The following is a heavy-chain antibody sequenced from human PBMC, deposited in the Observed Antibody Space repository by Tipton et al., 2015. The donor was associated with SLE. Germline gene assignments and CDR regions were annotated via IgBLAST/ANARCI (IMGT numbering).Heavy chain of an antibody. V-gene: IGHV4-34*01. Sequence: TLSLTCAVYGGSFSGYYWSWIRQPPGKGLEWIGYIYHSGSTYYNPSLKSRVTISVDTSKNQFSLKLSSVTAADTAVYYCARDRSHDPRVLDYWGQGTLVTVSS. D-gene: IGHD3-16*01. CDR2: IYHSGST. CDR3: ARDRSHDPRVLDY. CDR1: GGSFSGYY. J-gene: IGHJ4*02.